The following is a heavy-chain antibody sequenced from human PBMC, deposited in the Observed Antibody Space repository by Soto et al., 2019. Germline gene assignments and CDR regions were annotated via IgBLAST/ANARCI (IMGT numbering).Heavy chain of an antibody. Sequence: ASVKVSCKVSGYTLTELSMHWVRQAPGKGLEWMGGFDPEDGETIYAQKFQGRVTMTEDTSTDTAYMELSSLRSEDTAVYYCANPNWNYLYYAFDIWGQGTMVTVSS. J-gene: IGHJ3*02. CDR1: GYTLTELS. V-gene: IGHV1-24*01. CDR3: ANPNWNYLYYAFDI. CDR2: FDPEDGET. D-gene: IGHD1-7*01.